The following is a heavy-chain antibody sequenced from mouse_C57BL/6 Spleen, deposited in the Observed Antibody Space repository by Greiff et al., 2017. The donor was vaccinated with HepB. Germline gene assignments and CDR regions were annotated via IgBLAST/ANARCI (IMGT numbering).Heavy chain of an antibody. D-gene: IGHD1-3*01. CDR3: ASKVAQDYGSVADS. CDR1: GYTFTSYT. CDR2: INPSSGYT. V-gene: IGHV1-4*01. Sequence: VQLQQSGAELARHGASVKMSCKASGYTFTSYTMHWVKQRPGQGLEWIGYINPSSGYTKYNQKCKDKATLTADKSSSTAYMQLSSLTSEDSAVDYCASKVAQDYGSVADSWGQGTTLTVSS. J-gene: IGHJ2*01.